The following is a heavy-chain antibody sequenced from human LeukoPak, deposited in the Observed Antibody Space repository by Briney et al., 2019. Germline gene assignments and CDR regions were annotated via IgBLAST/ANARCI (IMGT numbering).Heavy chain of an antibody. CDR3: AKARGSTAVTELDY. J-gene: IGHJ4*02. CDR1: GFTFSSYV. CDR2: ISGSGGST. D-gene: IGHD4-17*01. V-gene: IGHV3-23*01. Sequence: GGSLRLSCAASGFTFSSYVMSWVRQAPGKGLEWVSAISGSGGSTYYADSVKGRFTISRDNSKNTLYLQMNSLRAEDTAVYYCAKARGSTAVTELDYWGQGTLVTVSS.